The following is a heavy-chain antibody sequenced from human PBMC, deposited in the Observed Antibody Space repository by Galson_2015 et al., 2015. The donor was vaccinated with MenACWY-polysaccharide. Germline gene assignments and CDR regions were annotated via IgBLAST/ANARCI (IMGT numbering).Heavy chain of an antibody. Sequence: SLRLSCAASGFTFSNYGMRWVRQAPGMGLEWVATIHEGGSDKFHLDSVKGRFTISRDNPKDSLYLQMNSLRADDTAVYSCARGGIGAPDYWGRRTLVTVSS. J-gene: IGHJ4*02. CDR1: GFTFSNYG. CDR3: ARGGIGAPDY. CDR2: IHEGGSDK. V-gene: IGHV3-7*03.